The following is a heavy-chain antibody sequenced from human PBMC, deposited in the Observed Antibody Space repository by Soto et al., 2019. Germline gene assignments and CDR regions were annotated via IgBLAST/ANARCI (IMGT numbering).Heavy chain of an antibody. CDR1: GGTFSSYA. CDR3: ARHYYDSSGYYYYYGMDV. V-gene: IGHV1-69*12. Sequence: QVQLVQSGAEVKKPGSSVKVSCKASGGTFSSYAISWVRQAPGQGLEWMGGIIPIFGTANYAQKFQVRVTITADESTSTAYMELSSLRSEDTAVYYCARHYYDSSGYYYYYGMDVWGQGTTVTVSS. CDR2: IIPIFGTA. J-gene: IGHJ6*02. D-gene: IGHD3-22*01.